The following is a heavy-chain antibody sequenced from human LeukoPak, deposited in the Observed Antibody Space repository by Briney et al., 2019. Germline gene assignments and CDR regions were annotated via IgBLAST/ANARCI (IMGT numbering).Heavy chain of an antibody. CDR1: GFPFNAYN. D-gene: IGHD3-16*02. CDR2: IRNDETEI. Sequence: GGSLRLSCTAPGFPFNAYNIHWIRQSPGRGLEWVSFIRNDETEIHYADFAKGRFTISRDRSKNSVYLQMNSLRPDDTALYYCAKDGGSYRFDFWGQGTMVTVSS. CDR3: AKDGGSYRFDF. V-gene: IGHV3-30*02. J-gene: IGHJ4*02.